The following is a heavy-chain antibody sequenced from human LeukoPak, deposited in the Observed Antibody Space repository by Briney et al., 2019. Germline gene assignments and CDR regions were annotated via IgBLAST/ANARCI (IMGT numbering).Heavy chain of an antibody. Sequence: ASVKVSCKASGYTLISYDINWVRQATGQGLEWMGWMNPNSGNTGYAQKFQGRVTITRNTSISTAYVELSSLRSEDTAVYYCAREISGSSSFDYWGQGTLVTVSS. D-gene: IGHD1-26*01. CDR2: MNPNSGNT. CDR3: AREISGSSSFDY. CDR1: GYTLISYD. J-gene: IGHJ4*02. V-gene: IGHV1-8*03.